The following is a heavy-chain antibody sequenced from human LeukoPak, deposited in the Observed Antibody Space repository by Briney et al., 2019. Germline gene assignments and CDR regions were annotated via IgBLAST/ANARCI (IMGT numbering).Heavy chain of an antibody. CDR1: GYTFTSYY. Sequence: ASVKVSCKASGYTFTSYYMHWVRQAPGQGLEWMGWINPNSGGTNYAQKFQGRVTMTRDTSISTAYMELSRLRSDDTAVYYCARVSSPIRLGELSLPIDYWGQGTLVTVSS. V-gene: IGHV1-2*02. D-gene: IGHD3-16*02. CDR2: INPNSGGT. J-gene: IGHJ4*02. CDR3: ARVSSPIRLGELSLPIDY.